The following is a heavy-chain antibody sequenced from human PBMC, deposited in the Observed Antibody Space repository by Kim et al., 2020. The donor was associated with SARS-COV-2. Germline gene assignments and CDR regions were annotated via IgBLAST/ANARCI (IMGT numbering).Heavy chain of an antibody. D-gene: IGHD3-3*01. Sequence: SETLSLTCTVSGGSISSGDYYWSWIRQPPGKGLEWIGYIYYSGSTYYNPSLKSRVTISVDTSKNQFSLKLSSVTAADTAVYYCARVVRITIFGVVNHFDFWGQGTPGTVSS. V-gene: IGHV4-30-4*01. CDR1: GGSISSGDYY. CDR2: IYYSGST. J-gene: IGHJ4*01. CDR3: ARVVRITIFGVVNHFDF.